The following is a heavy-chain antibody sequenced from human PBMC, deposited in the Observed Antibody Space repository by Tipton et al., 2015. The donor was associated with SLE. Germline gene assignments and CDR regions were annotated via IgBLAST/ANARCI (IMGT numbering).Heavy chain of an antibody. Sequence: QVQLVQSGPEVKKPGSSVKVSCKASGGTFSSYAISWVRQAPGQGLEWMGGIIPIFGTANYAQNFQGRVTITADESTSTAYMELSRLKSEDTAVYYCASRLGSGTEGGYYHYYMDVWGKGTTVTVSS. D-gene: IGHD3-10*02. CDR2: IIPIFGTA. J-gene: IGHJ6*03. CDR3: ASRLGSGTEGGYYHYYMDV. CDR1: GGTFSSYA. V-gene: IGHV1-69*01.